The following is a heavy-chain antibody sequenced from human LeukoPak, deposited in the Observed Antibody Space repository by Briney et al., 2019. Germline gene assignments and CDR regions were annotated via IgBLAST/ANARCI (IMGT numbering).Heavy chain of an antibody. V-gene: IGHV3-23*01. CDR1: GFTFSSYA. J-gene: IGHJ4*02. CDR3: AKDPSSGDIVVVPAATDY. Sequence: GGSLRLSCAASGFTFSSYAMSWVRQAPGKGLEWVSLISRGGDRINYADSVKGRFTISRDNSKNTLYLQMNSLRAEDTVVYYCAKDPSSGDIVVVPAATDYWGQGTLVTVSS. D-gene: IGHD2-2*01. CDR2: ISRGGDRI.